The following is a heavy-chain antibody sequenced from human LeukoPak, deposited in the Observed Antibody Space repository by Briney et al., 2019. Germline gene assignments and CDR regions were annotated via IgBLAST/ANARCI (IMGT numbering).Heavy chain of an antibody. CDR1: GLTFSSYG. D-gene: IGHD5-12*01. J-gene: IGHJ4*02. V-gene: IGHV3-30*18. Sequence: PGRSLRLSCAASGLTFSSYGMHWVRQAPGKGLEWVAVISYDGSNKYQADSVKGRFTISRDNSKNTLYLQMNSLRAEDTAVYYCAKDRYSGHDGIDYWGQGTLVTVSS. CDR3: AKDRYSGHDGIDY. CDR2: ISYDGSNK.